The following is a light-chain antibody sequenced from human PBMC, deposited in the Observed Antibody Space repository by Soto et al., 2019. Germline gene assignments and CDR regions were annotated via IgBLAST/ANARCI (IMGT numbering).Light chain of an antibody. CDR3: HQYDGEPRVS. V-gene: IGKV3-20*01. J-gene: IGKJ4*01. CDR1: QTVSDNY. CDR2: GAS. Sequence: EIVLTQSPGALSLSPGERATLSCRASQTVSDNYLAWYQQKPGQAPSLLIYGASTRATGIPDRFSGSGSGTDFSLTISRLEPEDFSVYYCHQYDGEPRVSFGGGTKVEIK.